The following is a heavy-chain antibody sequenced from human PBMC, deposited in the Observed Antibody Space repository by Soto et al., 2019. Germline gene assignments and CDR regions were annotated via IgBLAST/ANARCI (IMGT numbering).Heavy chain of an antibody. V-gene: IGHV4-59*08. CDR2: IYYSGST. Sequence: QVQLQESGPGLVKPSETLSLTCTVSGGSISSYYWSWIRQPPGKGLEWIGYIYYSGSTNYNPSLKSRVTISVDTSKNQFSLKLSSVTAADTAVYYCARPALEEAGTWYFDLWGRGTLVTVSS. CDR1: GGSISSYY. J-gene: IGHJ2*01. D-gene: IGHD6-19*01. CDR3: ARPALEEAGTWYFDL.